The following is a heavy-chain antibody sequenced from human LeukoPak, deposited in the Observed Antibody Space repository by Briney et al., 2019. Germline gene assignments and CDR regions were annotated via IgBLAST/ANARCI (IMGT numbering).Heavy chain of an antibody. CDR3: ARGYVVVVAATYYYYYGMDV. J-gene: IGHJ6*02. V-gene: IGHV4-4*07. Sequence: SETLSLTCTVSSGSLSSYYWSWIRQPAGEGLDWVGRIYTSGSTNYNPSLKSRVTMSVDTSKNQFSLKLSSVTAADTAVYYCARGYVVVVAATYYYYYGMDVWGQGTTVTVSS. CDR2: IYTSGST. CDR1: SGSLSSYY. D-gene: IGHD2-15*01.